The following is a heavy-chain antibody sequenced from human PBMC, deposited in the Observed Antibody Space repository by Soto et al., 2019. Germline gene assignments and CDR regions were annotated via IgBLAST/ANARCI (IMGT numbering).Heavy chain of an antibody. CDR1: GGSISTYY. Sequence: SETLSLTCTVSGGSISTYYWSWIRQPPGKGLEWIGYSYYSGSTNNNPSLKSRVTISVDTSKNQFSLKLSSVTAADTAVYYCARRYGSSFDYWGQGALVTVSS. CDR2: SYYSGST. J-gene: IGHJ4*02. V-gene: IGHV4-59*08. D-gene: IGHD4-17*01. CDR3: ARRYGSSFDY.